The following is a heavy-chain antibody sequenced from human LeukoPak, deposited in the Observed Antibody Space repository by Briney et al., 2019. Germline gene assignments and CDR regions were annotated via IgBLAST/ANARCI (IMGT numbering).Heavy chain of an antibody. J-gene: IGHJ4*02. CDR3: ARDATRGIGGSYDFDF. CDR1: GYTFSSYY. D-gene: IGHD3-16*01. Sequence: ASVKVSCKASGYTFSSYYMHWVRQAPGQGLEWMGMINPSRGSTSYAPKFQGRVTMTRDTSSSTVHMEPRGLRSDDTAVYYCARDATRGIGGSYDFDFWGQGTLVTVSS. V-gene: IGHV1-46*01. CDR2: INPSRGST.